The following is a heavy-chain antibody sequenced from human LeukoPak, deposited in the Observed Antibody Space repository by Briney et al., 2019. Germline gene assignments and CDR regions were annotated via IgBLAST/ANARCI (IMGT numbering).Heavy chain of an antibody. Sequence: SETLSLTCTVSGGSISSSSYYWGWIRQPPGKGLEWIGSIYYSGSTYYTPSLKSRFTISVDTSKIQFSLKLSSVTAADTAVYYCARRYAGTTEDVWGKGTTVTISS. CDR1: GGSISSSSYY. J-gene: IGHJ6*04. D-gene: IGHD1-1*01. V-gene: IGHV4-39*01. CDR3: ARRYAGTTEDV. CDR2: IYYSGST.